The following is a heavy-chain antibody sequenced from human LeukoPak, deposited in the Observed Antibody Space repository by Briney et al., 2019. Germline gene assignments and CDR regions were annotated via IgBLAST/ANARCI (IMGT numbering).Heavy chain of an antibody. Sequence: SETLSLTCTVSGGSISNYYWSWIRQPAGKGLEWIGRIYTSGSTNYNPSLESRVTMSVDTSKKQFSLVLSSVTAADTAVYYCARDRCNSTNCSARVAFDIWGQGTMVTVSS. CDR3: ARDRCNSTNCSARVAFDI. CDR2: IYTSGST. D-gene: IGHD2-2*01. CDR1: GGSISNYY. J-gene: IGHJ3*02. V-gene: IGHV4-4*07.